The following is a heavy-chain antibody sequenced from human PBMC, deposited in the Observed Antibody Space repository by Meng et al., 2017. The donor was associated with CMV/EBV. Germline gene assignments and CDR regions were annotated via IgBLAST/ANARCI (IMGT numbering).Heavy chain of an antibody. CDR1: GFTLSASA. CDR3: TSGGVVVPAARDDECYYYYGMDV. Sequence: GGPLRLPWAPSGFTLSASALHWVRQASGKGLEWVGRIRSKANSYATAYAASVKGRFTISRDDSKNTAYLQMNSLKTEDTAVYYCTSGGVVVPAARDDECYYYYGMDVWGQGTTVTVSS. CDR2: IRSKANSYAT. D-gene: IGHD2-2*01. V-gene: IGHV3-73*01. J-gene: IGHJ6*02.